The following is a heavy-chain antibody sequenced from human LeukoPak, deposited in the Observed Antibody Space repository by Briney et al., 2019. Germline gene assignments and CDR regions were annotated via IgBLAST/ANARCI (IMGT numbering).Heavy chain of an antibody. CDR2: IKQDGSEK. V-gene: IGHV3-7*01. J-gene: IGHJ4*02. CDR3: ARSDSSGYFDY. D-gene: IGHD3-22*01. CDR1: GFTFSSYW. Sequence: GGSLRLPCAASGFTFSSYWMSWVRQAPGKGLEWVANIKQDGSEKYYVDSVKGRFTISRDNAKNSLYLQMNSLRAEDTAVYYCARSDSSGYFDYWGQGTLVTVSS.